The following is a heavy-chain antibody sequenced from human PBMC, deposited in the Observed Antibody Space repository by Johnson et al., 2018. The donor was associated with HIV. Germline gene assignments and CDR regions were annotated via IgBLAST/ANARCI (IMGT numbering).Heavy chain of an antibody. Sequence: QVQLVESGGGVVQPGRSLRLSCAASGFSFTDYGIHWVRQAPGKGLEWVTVISYDGSNKYYADSVKGRFTISRDKSKKTLYLQMNSLRLEDTAIYYCAKVVGGLDAFDIWGQGTMVTVSS. CDR3: AKVVGGLDAFDI. D-gene: IGHD4-23*01. J-gene: IGHJ3*02. V-gene: IGHV3-30*18. CDR2: ISYDGSNK. CDR1: GFSFTDYG.